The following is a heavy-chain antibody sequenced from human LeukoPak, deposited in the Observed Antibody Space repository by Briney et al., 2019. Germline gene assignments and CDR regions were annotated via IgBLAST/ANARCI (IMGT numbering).Heavy chain of an antibody. CDR3: ARGNIAAAAYDY. CDR1: GGSISSDNYF. Sequence: KTSETLSLTCTVSGGSISSDNYFWGWIRQPPGKGLEWIGSIYYSGSTYYNPSLKSRATITVDTTKNLFSLKLGSVTAADTAVYYCARGNIAAAAYDYWGQGTLVTVSS. V-gene: IGHV4-39*01. CDR2: IYYSGST. D-gene: IGHD6-13*01. J-gene: IGHJ4*02.